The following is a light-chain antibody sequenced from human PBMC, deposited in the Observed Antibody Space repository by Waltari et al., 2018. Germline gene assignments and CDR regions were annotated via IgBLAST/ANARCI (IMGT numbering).Light chain of an antibody. J-gene: IGLJ3*02. V-gene: IGLV2-11*01. CDR2: DVS. Sequence: QSALTQPRSVSGSPGQSVPIPCTGTSSDVGAYTYVPWYQQHPGKAPKLMMSDVSKRPSGVPDRFSGSKSGNTASLTISGLQAEDEADYYCCSYVDSYTWVFGGGSKLTVL. CDR3: CSYVDSYTWV. CDR1: SSDVGAYTY.